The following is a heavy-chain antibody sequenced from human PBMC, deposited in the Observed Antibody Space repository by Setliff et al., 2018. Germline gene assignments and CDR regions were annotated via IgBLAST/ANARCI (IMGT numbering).Heavy chain of an antibody. CDR3: ATGLAGTRVFDY. V-gene: IGHV1-69-2*01. CDR2: VDPEDGET. J-gene: IGHJ4*02. CDR1: GYTFTDYY. Sequence: GASVKVSCKASGYTFTDYYMHWVQQAPGKGLEWMGRVDPEDGETIYAEKFQGRVTITADTSTDTAYMELSSLRSEDTAVYYCATGLAGTRVFDYWGQGTLVTVS. D-gene: IGHD6-19*01.